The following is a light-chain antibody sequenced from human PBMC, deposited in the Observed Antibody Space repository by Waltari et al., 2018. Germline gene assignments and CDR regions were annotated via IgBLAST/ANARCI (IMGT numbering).Light chain of an antibody. V-gene: IGLV2-11*01. CDR2: DVS. Sequence: QSALTQPRSVSGSPGQSVTISCTGTSSDVGGYNYVSWYQQHPGKAPKLMIYDVSERPSGVPDRCSGSKSGNTASLTISGRQAEDESDYYCCSYAGSYTRVFGGGTKLTVL. J-gene: IGLJ2*01. CDR3: CSYAGSYTRV. CDR1: SSDVGGYNY.